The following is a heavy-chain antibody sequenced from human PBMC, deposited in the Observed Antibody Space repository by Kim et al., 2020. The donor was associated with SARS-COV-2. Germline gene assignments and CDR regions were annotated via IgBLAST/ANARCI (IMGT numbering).Heavy chain of an antibody. CDR1: GFTFSGSA. V-gene: IGHV3-73*01. CDR3: TRHGYDILTGSIGLIGEDYFDY. D-gene: IGHD3-9*01. J-gene: IGHJ4*02. CDR2: IRSKANSYAT. Sequence: GGSLRLSCAASGFTFSGSAMHWVRQASGKGLEWVGRIRSKANSYATAYAASVKGRFTISRDDSKNTAYLQMNSLKTEDTAVYYCTRHGYDILTGSIGLIGEDYFDYWGQGTLVTVSS.